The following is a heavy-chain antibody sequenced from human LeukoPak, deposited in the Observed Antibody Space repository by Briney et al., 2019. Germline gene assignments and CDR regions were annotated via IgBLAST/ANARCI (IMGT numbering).Heavy chain of an antibody. V-gene: IGHV3-48*03. J-gene: IGHJ4*02. CDR1: GLSVRDSE. CDR3: SRRFRD. CDR2: IRADGTTK. Sequence: GGSLRLSCVGSGLSVRDSEMNWVRQAPGKGLEWVAHIRADGTTKWYADSVRGRFNIARDNARNSLFLQMNSLRADDSATYYCSRRFRDWGQGILVPVSS. D-gene: IGHD5-24*01.